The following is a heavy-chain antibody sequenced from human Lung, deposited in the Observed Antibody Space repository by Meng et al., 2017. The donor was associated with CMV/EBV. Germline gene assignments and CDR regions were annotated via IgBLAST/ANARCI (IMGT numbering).Heavy chain of an antibody. CDR1: GFTFGDYA. D-gene: IGHD3-10*01. CDR3: ARGSGSPEY. J-gene: IGHJ4*02. CDR2: IRNRTRGGTT. V-gene: IGHV3-49*04. Sequence: SCTASGFTFGDYAMTWVRQAPGKRLEWIGFIRNRTRGGTTEYAASVKGRFSILRDDSKSIAYLQMDSVKIEDTGVYFCARGSGSPEYWGQGTLVTVSS.